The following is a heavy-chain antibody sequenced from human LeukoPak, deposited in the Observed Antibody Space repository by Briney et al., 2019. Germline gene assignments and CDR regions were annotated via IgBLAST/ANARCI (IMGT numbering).Heavy chain of an antibody. CDR1: GFSFSSYG. J-gene: IGHJ6*02. CDR3: AEDKDFWSGYYRGVPFYCGMDV. V-gene: IGHV3-30*18. CDR2: ISYDGSNK. D-gene: IGHD3-3*01. Sequence: GGSLRLSCAASGFSFSSYGMHWVRQAPGKGLEWVAVISYDGSNKSYADSVKGRFTISRDNAKNTLYLQMHSLRAEDTAVYYCAEDKDFWSGYYRGVPFYCGMDVWGQGTTVTVSS.